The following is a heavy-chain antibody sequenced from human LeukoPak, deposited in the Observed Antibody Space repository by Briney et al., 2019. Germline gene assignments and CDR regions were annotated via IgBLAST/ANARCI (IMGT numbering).Heavy chain of an antibody. J-gene: IGHJ4*02. D-gene: IGHD6-13*01. CDR2: IYHSGST. V-gene: IGHV4-38-2*02. CDR1: GYSISSGYY. Sequence: SETLSLTCTVSGYSISSGYYWGWIRQPPGKGLEWIGSIYHSGSTYYNPSLKSRVTISVDTSKNQFSLKLSSVTAADTAVYYCASRIAAGNSDYWGQGTLVTVSS. CDR3: ASRIAAGNSDY.